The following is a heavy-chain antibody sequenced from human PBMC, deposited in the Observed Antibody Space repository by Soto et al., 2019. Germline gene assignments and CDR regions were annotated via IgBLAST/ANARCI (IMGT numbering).Heavy chain of an antibody. CDR2: INPSGGST. D-gene: IGHD5-18*01. CDR1: GYTFTNYY. V-gene: IGHV1-46*01. Sequence: QVQLVQSGAEVKKPGASVKVSCKASGYTFTNYYMHWVRQAPGQGLEWMGIINPSGGSTSYAQKLQGRVTMTRDTSTSTVYMELSSLRPDVTAVYYCARVRGQLGWFDPWGQGTLVTVSS. J-gene: IGHJ5*02. CDR3: ARVRGQLGWFDP.